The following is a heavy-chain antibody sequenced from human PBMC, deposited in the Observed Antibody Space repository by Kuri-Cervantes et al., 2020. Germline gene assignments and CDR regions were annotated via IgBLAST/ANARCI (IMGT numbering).Heavy chain of an antibody. D-gene: IGHD5-18*01. Sequence: LSLTCAASGFTFSNYGMHWVRQAPGKGLEWVAVISYDGTNKYYADSVKGRFTISRDNSKNTLYLQMNSLRAEDTAVYYCARDLPTGGYSYGSPLEGFDYWGQGTLVTVSS. CDR2: ISYDGTNK. J-gene: IGHJ4*02. V-gene: IGHV3-30*03. CDR3: ARDLPTGGYSYGSPLEGFDY. CDR1: GFTFSNYG.